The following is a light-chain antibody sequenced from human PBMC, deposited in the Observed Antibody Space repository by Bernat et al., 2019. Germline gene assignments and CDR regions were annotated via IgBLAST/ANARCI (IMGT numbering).Light chain of an antibody. V-gene: IGLV3-1*01. CDR3: QAWDSSTAV. CDR1: KLGSKY. Sequence: SYELTQPPSVSVSPGQTASITCYGDKLGSKYAFWYQQKPGQSPVLVIYEDTKRPSGIPARFSASNSGNRATLTISGTQAMDEADYYCQAWDSSTAVFGGGTKLTVL. CDR2: EDT. J-gene: IGLJ2*01.